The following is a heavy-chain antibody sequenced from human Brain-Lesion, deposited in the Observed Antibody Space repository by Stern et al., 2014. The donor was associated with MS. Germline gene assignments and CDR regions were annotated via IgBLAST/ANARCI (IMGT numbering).Heavy chain of an antibody. D-gene: IGHD1-26*01. Sequence: VQLVESGPGLVKPSATLSLTCTVSGGSISSSTYYWAWIRPPPGKGLEWIGNIYYRGFTYYNPSLKSRVTISVDMSKNQFSLKLSSVTAADTAIYYCARHDSVPRPSQLYSARDRGPGYFDYWGQGTLVTVSS. CDR3: ARHDSVPRPSQLYSARDRGPGYFDY. J-gene: IGHJ4*02. CDR2: IYYRGFT. CDR1: GGSISSSTYY. V-gene: IGHV4-39*01.